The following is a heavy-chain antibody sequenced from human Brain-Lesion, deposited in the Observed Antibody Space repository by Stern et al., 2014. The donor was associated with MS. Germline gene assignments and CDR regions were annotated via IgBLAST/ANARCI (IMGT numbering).Heavy chain of an antibody. CDR2: ISSSSSYI. CDR3: ARDGRSYAWAVAGWFDP. Sequence: VQLVQSGGGLVKPGGSLRLSCAASGFTFSSYSMNWVRQAPGKGLEWVSSISSSSSYIYYADSVKGRFTISRDNAKNSLYLQMNSLRAEDTAVYYCARDGRSYAWAVAGWFDPWGQGTLVTVSS. V-gene: IGHV3-21*01. D-gene: IGHD6-19*01. CDR1: GFTFSSYS. J-gene: IGHJ5*02.